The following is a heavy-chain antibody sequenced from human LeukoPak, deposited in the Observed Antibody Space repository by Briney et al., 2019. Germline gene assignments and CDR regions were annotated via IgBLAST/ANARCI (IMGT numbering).Heavy chain of an antibody. CDR3: ARVLDYYGSGTRDFDY. Sequence: KPSETLSLTCTVYGGSFSGYYWGWIRQPPGKGLEWIGNIFYSGSTYYGPSLKSRLTISLDTSRNQFSLELNSVTPADTAVYYCARVLDYYGSGTRDFDYWGQGTLVTVSS. CDR1: GGSFSGYY. V-gene: IGHV4-59*08. D-gene: IGHD3-10*01. CDR2: IFYSGST. J-gene: IGHJ4*02.